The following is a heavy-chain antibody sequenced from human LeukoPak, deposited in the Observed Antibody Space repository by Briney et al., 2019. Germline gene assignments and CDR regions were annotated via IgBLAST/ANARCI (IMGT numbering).Heavy chain of an antibody. Sequence: GGSLRLSCSASGFTFSTYALHWVRQAPGRGLEYISAISHDGDTIYYAASVKGRFTISRDNSKNTLYLQMSSLRADDSALYYCAPGKFDYWGQGTLVTVSS. V-gene: IGHV3-64D*06. CDR1: GFTFSTYA. CDR2: ISHDGDTI. J-gene: IGHJ4*02. CDR3: APGKFDY.